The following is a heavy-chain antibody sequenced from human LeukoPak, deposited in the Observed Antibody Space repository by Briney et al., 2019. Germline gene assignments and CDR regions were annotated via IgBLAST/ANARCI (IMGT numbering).Heavy chain of an antibody. CDR2: ISSSSSYI. V-gene: IGHV3-21*04. CDR3: ARGSRGSYYGAFDI. J-gene: IGHJ3*02. Sequence: GGSLRLSCAASGFTFSSYSMNWVRQAPGKGLEWVSSISSSSSYIYYADSVKGRFTISRDNAKNSLYLQTNSLRAEDTALYYCARGSRGSYYGAFDIWGQGTMVTVSS. CDR1: GFTFSSYS. D-gene: IGHD1-26*01.